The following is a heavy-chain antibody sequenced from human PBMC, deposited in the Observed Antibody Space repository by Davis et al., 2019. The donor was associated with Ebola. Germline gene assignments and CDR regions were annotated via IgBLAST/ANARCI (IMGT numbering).Heavy chain of an antibody. D-gene: IGHD3-9*01. Sequence: ASVTVSCKASGYTFTGYYMHWVRQAPGQGLEWMGWINPNSGGTNYAQKFQGWVTMTRDTSISTAYMELSRLRSDDTAVYYCARAYYDILTGGGYFDLWGRGTLVTVSS. CDR1: GYTFTGYY. V-gene: IGHV1-2*04. CDR3: ARAYYDILTGGGYFDL. J-gene: IGHJ2*01. CDR2: INPNSGGT.